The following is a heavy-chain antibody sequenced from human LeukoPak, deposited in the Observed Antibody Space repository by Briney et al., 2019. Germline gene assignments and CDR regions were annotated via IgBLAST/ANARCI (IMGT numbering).Heavy chain of an antibody. CDR3: VTDPGYCSSGSCYTFDQ. Sequence: PGGSLRLSCEGPGITLRNYVMPWVRRAPAKGLEWVALIRHDGTNKYHAYSVKGRFTISRDNSKNTLCLVMKSVKPEDTAMYYCVTDPGYCSSGSCYTFDQWGQGILVTVSS. CDR2: IRHDGTNK. V-gene: IGHV3-30*02. J-gene: IGHJ4*02. D-gene: IGHD2-15*01. CDR1: GITLRNYV.